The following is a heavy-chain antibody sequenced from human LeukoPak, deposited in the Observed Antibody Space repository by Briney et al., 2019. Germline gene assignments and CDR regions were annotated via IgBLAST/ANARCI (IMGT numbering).Heavy chain of an antibody. CDR2: ISYDGSNK. D-gene: IGHD2-15*01. Sequence: GGSLRLSCAASGFTFSSYGMHWVRQAPGKGLEWVAVISYDGSNKYYAGSVKGRFTISRDNSKNTLYLQMNSLRAEDTAVYYCARALRGNFDYWGQGTLVTVSS. CDR1: GFTFSSYG. CDR3: ARALRGNFDY. V-gene: IGHV3-30*03. J-gene: IGHJ4*02.